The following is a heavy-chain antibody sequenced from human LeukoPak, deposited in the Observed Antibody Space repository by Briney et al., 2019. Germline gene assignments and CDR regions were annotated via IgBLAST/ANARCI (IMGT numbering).Heavy chain of an antibody. CDR1: GFTVSINN. J-gene: IGHJ5*02. Sequence: GGSLRLSCAASGFTVSINNMSWGRPAPGKGRESFSGIYSGGSTHYADSVTGPFPISRDNAKNTLYLQMNSLRAEDPAVYSCARAGGSGWFDPWGQGTLVTVSS. CDR3: ARAGGSGWFDP. D-gene: IGHD3-10*01. V-gene: IGHV3-53*01. CDR2: IYSGGST.